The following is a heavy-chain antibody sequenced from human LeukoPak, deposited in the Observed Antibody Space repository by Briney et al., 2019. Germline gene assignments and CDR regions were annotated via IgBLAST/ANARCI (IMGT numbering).Heavy chain of an antibody. CDR2: ISGSGGST. Sequence: GGSLRLSCAASGFTFSSYATSWVRQAPGKGLEWVSAISGSGGSTHYADSVKGRFTISRDNSKNTLYLQMNSLRAEDTAVYYCAKGSSSSWYPTHDYWGQGTLVTVSS. CDR3: AKGSSSSWYPTHDY. D-gene: IGHD6-13*01. V-gene: IGHV3-23*01. CDR1: GFTFSSYA. J-gene: IGHJ4*02.